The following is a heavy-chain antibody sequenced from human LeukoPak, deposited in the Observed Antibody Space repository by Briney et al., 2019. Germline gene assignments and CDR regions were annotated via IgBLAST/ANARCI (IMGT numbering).Heavy chain of an antibody. D-gene: IGHD5-24*01. V-gene: IGHV3-66*01. CDR3: ARDGYSLGVFDY. J-gene: IGHJ4*02. Sequence: PGGSLRLSCAASGIAFSSYAMSWVRQAPGKGLEWVSVIYNGGSTYYADSVKGRFTISRDNSKNTLYLQMNSLRAEDTAVYYCARDGYSLGVFDYWGQGTLVTVSS. CDR2: IYNGGST. CDR1: GIAFSSYA.